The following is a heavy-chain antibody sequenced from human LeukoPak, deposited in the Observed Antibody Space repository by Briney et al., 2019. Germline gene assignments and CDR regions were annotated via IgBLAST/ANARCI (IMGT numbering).Heavy chain of an antibody. CDR3: ARAEVVVPAAAHFDY. CDR1: GGSISSGDYY. CDR2: IYYSGST. J-gene: IGHJ4*02. V-gene: IGHV4-30-4*08. Sequence: PSETLSLTCTVSGGSISSGDYYWSWIRQPPGKGLEWIGYIYYSGSTYYNPSLKSRVTISVGTSKNQFSLKLSSVTAADTAVYYCARAEVVVPAAAHFDYWGQGTLVTVSS. D-gene: IGHD2-2*01.